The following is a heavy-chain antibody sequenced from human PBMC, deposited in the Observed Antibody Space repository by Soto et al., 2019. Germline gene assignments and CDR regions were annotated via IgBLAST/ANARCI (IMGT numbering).Heavy chain of an antibody. CDR2: INHSGST. V-gene: IGHV4-34*01. CDR3: ASGGLSSSSAY. CDR1: GGSFSGYY. J-gene: IGHJ4*02. D-gene: IGHD6-6*01. Sequence: SETLSLTCAVYGGSFSGYYWSWIRQPPGKGLEWIGEINHSGSTNYNPSLKSRVTISVDTSKNQFSLKLSSVTAADTAVYYCASGGLSSSSAYWGQGTLVTVPQ.